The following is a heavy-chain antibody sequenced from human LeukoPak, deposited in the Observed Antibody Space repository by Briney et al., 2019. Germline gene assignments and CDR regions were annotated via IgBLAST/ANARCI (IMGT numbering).Heavy chain of an antibody. J-gene: IGHJ4*02. D-gene: IGHD6-19*01. Sequence: SETLSLTRTVSGGSIGSGSYYWSWIRQPAGKGLEWIGRIYTSGSTNYNPSLKSRVTISVDTSKNQFSLKLSSVTAADTAVYYCARGAVADNSFDYWGQGTLVTVSS. CDR2: IYTSGST. CDR3: ARGAVADNSFDY. CDR1: GGSIGSGSYY. V-gene: IGHV4-61*02.